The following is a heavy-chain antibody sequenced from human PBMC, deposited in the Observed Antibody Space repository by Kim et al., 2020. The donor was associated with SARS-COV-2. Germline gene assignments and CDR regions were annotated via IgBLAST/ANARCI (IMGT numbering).Heavy chain of an antibody. Sequence: ADSVKGRFTISRDNSKNTLYLQMNSLRAEDTAVYYCVLRGPSIVVVVDYWGQGTLVTVSS. CDR3: VLRGPSIVVVVDY. J-gene: IGHJ4*02. D-gene: IGHD2-15*01. V-gene: IGHV3-23*01.